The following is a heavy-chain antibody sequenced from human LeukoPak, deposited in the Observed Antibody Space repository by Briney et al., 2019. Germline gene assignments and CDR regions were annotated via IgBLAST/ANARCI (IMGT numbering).Heavy chain of an antibody. CDR1: GHSISSGYY. D-gene: IGHD3-22*01. CDR2: MYHRGST. Sequence: PSETLSLTCSVSGHSISSGYYWGWIRQPPGKGLEWIGTMYHRGSTYYNPSLKSRVTISVDTSKNQFSLKLSSVTAADTAVYYCARDLYDSSGSDDYWGQGTLVTVSS. V-gene: IGHV4-38-2*02. CDR3: ARDLYDSSGSDDY. J-gene: IGHJ4*02.